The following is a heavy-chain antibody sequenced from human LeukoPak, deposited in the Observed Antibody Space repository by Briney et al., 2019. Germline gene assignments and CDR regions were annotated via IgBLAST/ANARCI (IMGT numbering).Heavy chain of an antibody. D-gene: IGHD5-12*01. CDR2: IYSGGST. V-gene: IGHV3-66*01. J-gene: IGHJ4*02. CDR1: GFTVSSNY. Sequence: QPGGSLRLSCAASGFTVSSNYMSWVRQAPGKGLEWVSVIYSGGSTYYADSVKGRFTISRDNAKNSLYLQMNSLRAEDTAVYYCATIKSGLRTPGDDYWGQGTLVTVSS. CDR3: ATIKSGLRTPGDDY.